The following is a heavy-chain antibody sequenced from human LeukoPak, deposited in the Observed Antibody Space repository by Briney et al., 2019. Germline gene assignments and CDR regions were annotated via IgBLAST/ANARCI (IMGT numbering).Heavy chain of an antibody. J-gene: IGHJ4*02. Sequence: RASVKVSCKASGGTFSSYAISWVRQAPGQGLEWMGGIIPIFGTANYAQKLQGRVTITTDESTSTAYMELSSLRSEDTAVYYCARVGLTIFGPKDYWGQGTLVTVSS. V-gene: IGHV1-69*05. CDR2: IIPIFGTA. CDR3: ARVGLTIFGPKDY. CDR1: GGTFSSYA. D-gene: IGHD3-3*01.